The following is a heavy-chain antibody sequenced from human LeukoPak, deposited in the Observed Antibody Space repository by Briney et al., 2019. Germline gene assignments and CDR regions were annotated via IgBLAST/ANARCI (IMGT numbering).Heavy chain of an antibody. CDR2: INHSGST. CDR1: GFTFSDYY. D-gene: IGHD6-19*01. Sequence: GSLRLSCAASGFTFSDYYMSWIRQPPGKGLEWIGEINHSGSTNYNPSLKSRVTISVDTSKNQFSLKLSSVTAADTAVYYCARGRVSGWYSIYYFDYWGQGTLVTVSS. J-gene: IGHJ4*02. CDR3: ARGRVSGWYSIYYFDY. V-gene: IGHV4-34*01.